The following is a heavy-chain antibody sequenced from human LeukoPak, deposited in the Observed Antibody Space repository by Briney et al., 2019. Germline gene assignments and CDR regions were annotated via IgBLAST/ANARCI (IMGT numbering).Heavy chain of an antibody. V-gene: IGHV3-23*01. J-gene: IGHJ1*01. CDR1: GFTFSTYA. Sequence: GASLRLSCAVSGFTFSTYAMSRVRRAPGKGLEWVSAISGSGDSTYYADSVKGRFTISRDNSKNTLYLQMNSLKAEDTAVYYCAKDVAASGTEYFQHWGQGTLVTVSS. CDR2: ISGSGDST. CDR3: AKDVAASGTEYFQH. D-gene: IGHD6-13*01.